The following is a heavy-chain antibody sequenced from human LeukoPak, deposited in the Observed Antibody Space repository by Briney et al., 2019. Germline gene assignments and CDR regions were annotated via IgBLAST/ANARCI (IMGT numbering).Heavy chain of an antibody. CDR1: GFTFSSYN. CDR3: ARDTGLWFGELFNY. J-gene: IGHJ4*02. CDR2: ISSSSSYI. V-gene: IGHV3-21*04. Sequence: PGGSLRLSCAASGFTFSSYNMNWVRQAPGKGLEWVSSISSSSSYIYYADSLKGRFTISRDNANNSLYLQMNSLRAEDTAVYYCARDTGLWFGELFNYWGQGTLVTVSS. D-gene: IGHD3-10*01.